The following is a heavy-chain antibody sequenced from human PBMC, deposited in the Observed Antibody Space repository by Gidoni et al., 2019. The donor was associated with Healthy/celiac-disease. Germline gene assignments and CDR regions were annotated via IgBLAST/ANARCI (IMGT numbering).Heavy chain of an antibody. V-gene: IGHV3-30*03. CDR3: ATERWFDP. Sequence: QGQLVESGGGVVQPGRSLRLSLPASGFTFSSYGIHWVRQAPGKGLEWVAVISYDGSNKYDADSVKGRFTISRDNSKNTLYLQMNSLRAEDTAVYYCATERWFDPWGQGTLVTVSS. CDR1: GFTFSSYG. J-gene: IGHJ5*02. CDR2: ISYDGSNK.